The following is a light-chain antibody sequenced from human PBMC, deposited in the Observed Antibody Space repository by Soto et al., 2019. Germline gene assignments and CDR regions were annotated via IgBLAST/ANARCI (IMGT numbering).Light chain of an antibody. CDR2: GAS. Sequence: EIVMTQSPATLSVSPGERATLSCRASQSVSSKLAWYQQKPGQGPRLLIYGASTRATGIPARFSGSGSWTEFTLTISSLHSEDFAVYYCQHYSTWLWTFGQGTKVEIK. J-gene: IGKJ1*01. CDR3: QHYSTWLWT. CDR1: QSVSSK. V-gene: IGKV3-15*01.